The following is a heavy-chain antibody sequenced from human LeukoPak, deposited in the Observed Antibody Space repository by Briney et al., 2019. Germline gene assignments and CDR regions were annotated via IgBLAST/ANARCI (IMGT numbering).Heavy chain of an antibody. CDR3: AKDSDGPRD. J-gene: IGHJ4*02. Sequence: GRSLRLSCAASGFTFDDYAMHWVRQAPGKGLEWVSVISGSGGRTYYADSVKGRFTISRDNSKNTLYLQMNSLRAEDTAVYYCAKDSDGPRDWSQGTLVAVSS. CDR1: GFTFDDYA. CDR2: ISGSGGRT. V-gene: IGHV3-23*01. D-gene: IGHD3/OR15-3a*01.